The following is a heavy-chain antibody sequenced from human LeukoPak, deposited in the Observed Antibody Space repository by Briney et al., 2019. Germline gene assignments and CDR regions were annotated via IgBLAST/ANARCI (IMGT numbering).Heavy chain of an antibody. CDR1: GGSISSYY. CDR2: IYYSGST. CDR3: ARVGYYDFWSGSVGYYFDY. V-gene: IGHV4-59*01. J-gene: IGHJ4*02. D-gene: IGHD3-3*01. Sequence: SETLSLTCTVSGGSISSYYWSWIRQPPGKGLEWIGYIYYSGSTSYNPSLKSRVTISVDTSKNQFSLKLSSVTAADTAVYYCARVGYYDFWSGSVGYYFDYWGQGTLVTVSS.